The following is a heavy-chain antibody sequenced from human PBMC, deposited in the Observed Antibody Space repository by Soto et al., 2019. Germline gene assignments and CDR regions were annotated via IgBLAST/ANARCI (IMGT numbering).Heavy chain of an antibody. J-gene: IGHJ4*02. D-gene: IGHD5-12*01. CDR2: IYHSGST. Sequence: HLQLQESGSGLVKPSQTLSLTCAVSGGSISSGGYSWSWIRQPPGKGLEWIGYIYHSGSTYYNPSVKSRVTISVDRYKNQFSLKLSSVTAAVTAVYYCAGGPGVARNYWGQGTLVTVSS. CDR1: GGSISSGGYS. V-gene: IGHV4-30-2*01. CDR3: AGGPGVARNY.